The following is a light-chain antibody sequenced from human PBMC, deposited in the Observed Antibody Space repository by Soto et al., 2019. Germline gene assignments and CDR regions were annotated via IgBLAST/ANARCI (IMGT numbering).Light chain of an antibody. CDR2: GVC. J-gene: IGKJ1*01. Sequence: ETVLTQSPGTLSLSPGERATLSCRASQGLGSDYLAWYQQEPGQAPRLLIYGVCSMPTVIPYRFSGSGSGTDFTLTIRGLEQQDFAMYYCQLHGPSRAFGQGTKV. CDR1: QGLGSDY. V-gene: IGKV3-20*01. CDR3: QLHGPSRA.